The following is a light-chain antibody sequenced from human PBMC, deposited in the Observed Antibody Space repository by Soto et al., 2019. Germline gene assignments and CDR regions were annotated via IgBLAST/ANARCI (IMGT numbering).Light chain of an antibody. CDR2: GAS. Sequence: EIVMTQSPATLSLSPGERATLSCRASQSVSSNLAWYQQKPGQAPRLLIYGASTRATGIPARFSGSGSGTDFTLTISSLHSEDFAVYYCQQYNYWPITFGQGTRLEIK. V-gene: IGKV3-15*01. CDR1: QSVSSN. CDR3: QQYNYWPIT. J-gene: IGKJ5*01.